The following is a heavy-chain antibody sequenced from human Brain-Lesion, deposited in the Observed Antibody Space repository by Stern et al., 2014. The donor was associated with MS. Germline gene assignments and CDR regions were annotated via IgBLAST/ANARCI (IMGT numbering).Heavy chain of an antibody. Sequence: MQLVESGAEVKKPGASVKVSCKVSGYTLTELSMHWVRQAPRKGLEWMGGFDPEDGEKIYAQKLQGRVTMTEDTSTTTAYMELSSLRSEDTAVYYCATLSPGAGGNYYRHFDYWGQGTLVTVSS. CDR2: FDPEDGEK. V-gene: IGHV1-24*01. J-gene: IGHJ4*02. CDR1: GYTLTELS. CDR3: ATLSPGAGGNYYRHFDY. D-gene: IGHD1-26*01.